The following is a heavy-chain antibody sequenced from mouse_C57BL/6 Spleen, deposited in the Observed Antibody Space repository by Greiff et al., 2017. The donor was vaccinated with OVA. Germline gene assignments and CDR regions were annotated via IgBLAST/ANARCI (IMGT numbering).Heavy chain of an antibody. J-gene: IGHJ3*01. CDR1: GYTFTSYW. CDR3: ARSRDYYGSSPH. V-gene: IGHV1-50*01. CDR2: IDPSDSYT. D-gene: IGHD1-1*01. Sequence: QVQLQQPGAELVKPGASVKLSCKASGYTFTSYWMQWVKQRPGQGLEWIGEIDPSDSYTNYNQKFKGKATLTVDTSSSTAYMQLSSLTSADSAVYYCARSRDYYGSSPHWGQGTLVTVSA.